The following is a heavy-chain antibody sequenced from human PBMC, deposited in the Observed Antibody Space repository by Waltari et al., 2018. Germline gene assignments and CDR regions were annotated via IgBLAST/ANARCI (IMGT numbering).Heavy chain of an antibody. J-gene: IGHJ3*02. V-gene: IGHV4-59*01. CDR3: ARGGDDAFDI. CDR1: GGSISSYS. CDR2: IYYSGST. Sequence: QVQLQESGPGLVKPSETLSLTCTVSGGSISSYSWRWIRQPPGKGLEWIGYIYYSGSTNYNPSLKSRVTISVDTSKNQFSLKLSSVTAADTAVYYCARGGDDAFDIWGQGTMVTVSS. D-gene: IGHD1-26*01.